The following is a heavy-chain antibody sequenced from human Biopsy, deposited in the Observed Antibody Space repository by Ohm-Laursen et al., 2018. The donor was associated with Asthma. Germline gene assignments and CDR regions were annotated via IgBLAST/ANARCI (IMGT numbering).Heavy chain of an antibody. V-gene: IGHV1-69*13. CDR2: IIPIFGTP. D-gene: IGHD2-21*01. Sequence: SVKVSCKASGYTFTSYGISWVRQAPGQGLEWMGGIIPIFGTPSYAQNFQSRLTITADDSTSTVYMELSSLRSEDTAMYYCARSYCGGDCFSPFDYWGQGTLVTVSS. CDR1: GYTFTSYG. J-gene: IGHJ4*02. CDR3: ARSYCGGDCFSPFDY.